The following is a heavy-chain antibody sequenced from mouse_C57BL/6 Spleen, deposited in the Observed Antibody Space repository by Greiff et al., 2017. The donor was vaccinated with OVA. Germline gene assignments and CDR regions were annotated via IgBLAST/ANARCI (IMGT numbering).Heavy chain of an antibody. CDR3: AKAGGLRWDVEG. CDR2: IWSGGST. Sequence: QVQLQQSGPGLVQPSQSLSIPCPVSGFSLTRYGVPWVRPSPGKGLEWLGVIWSGGSTDYNAAFMSRLSITKDNSKSQVFFKMNSLQADDTAIYYCAKAGGLRWDVEGWGTGTTVTVAA. CDR1: GFSLTRYG. D-gene: IGHD2-4*01. J-gene: IGHJ1*03. V-gene: IGHV2-5*01.